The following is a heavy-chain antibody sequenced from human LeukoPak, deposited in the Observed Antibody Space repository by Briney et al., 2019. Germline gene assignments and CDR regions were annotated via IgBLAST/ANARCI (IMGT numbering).Heavy chain of an antibody. Sequence: PGGSLRLSCAASGFTFSDYYMSWIRQAPGKGLEWVSYISRSSSYTNYADSVKGRFTISRDNAKNSLYLQMNSLRAEDTAVYYCAGGSLLWGAFDIWGQGTMVTVSS. CDR3: AGGSLLWGAFDI. J-gene: IGHJ3*02. V-gene: IGHV3-11*06. CDR2: ISRSSSYT. CDR1: GFTFSDYY. D-gene: IGHD2-2*01.